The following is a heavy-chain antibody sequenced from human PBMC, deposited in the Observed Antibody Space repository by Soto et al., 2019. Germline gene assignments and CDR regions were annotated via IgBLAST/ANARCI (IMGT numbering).Heavy chain of an antibody. CDR2: IYYSGST. CDR3: ARDPAGSGSYWDY. J-gene: IGHJ4*02. D-gene: IGHD3-10*01. V-gene: IGHV4-31*03. Sequence: SSETLSLTCTVSGGSISSGGYYWSWIRQHPGKGLEWIGYIYYSGSTYYTPSLKSRVTISVDTSKNQFSLKLSSVTAADTAMYYCARDPAGSGSYWDYWGQGTLVTVSS. CDR1: GGSISSGGYY.